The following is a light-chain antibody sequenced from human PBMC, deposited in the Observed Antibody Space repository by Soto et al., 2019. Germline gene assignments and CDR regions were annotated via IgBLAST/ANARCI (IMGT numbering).Light chain of an antibody. Sequence: QSALTQPPSASGSPGQSVTISCTGTSSDVGGYDYVSWYQQHPGKAPKLMIYEVSKRPSGVPDRFSGSKSGTTASLTVSGLQAEDEADYYCRSYAGSTKLNGFGTGTKLTVL. J-gene: IGLJ1*01. CDR1: SSDVGGYDY. V-gene: IGLV2-8*01. CDR2: EVS. CDR3: RSYAGSTKLNG.